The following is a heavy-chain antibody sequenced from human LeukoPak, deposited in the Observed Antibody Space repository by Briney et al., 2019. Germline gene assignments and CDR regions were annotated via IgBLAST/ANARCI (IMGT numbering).Heavy chain of an antibody. CDR2: ISNSGRNT. J-gene: IGHJ4*02. CDR1: GFTFSSYT. D-gene: IGHD2-21*02. V-gene: IGHV3-23*01. Sequence: PGGSLTLSCAASGFTFSSYTMSWVRQAPGKGLEWVSTISNSGRNTFYTDSVKGRFTISGDNSKNTLYLQMNSLRAGDTAVYSCARARGYCAADCSRYAFDYWGQGTLVTVSS. CDR3: ARARGYCAADCSRYAFDY.